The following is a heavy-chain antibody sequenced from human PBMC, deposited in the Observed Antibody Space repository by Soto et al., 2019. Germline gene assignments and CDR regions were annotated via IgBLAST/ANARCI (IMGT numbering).Heavy chain of an antibody. D-gene: IGHD4-17*01. CDR2: IYYSGST. V-gene: IGHV4-61*01. Sequence: QVQLQESGPGLVKPSETLSLPCTVSGGSVSSGSYYWRWIRQPPGKGLEWIGYIYYSGSTNYNPSLMSRVTISVDTSKNQFSLKLSSVTAEDTAGYYCARDNGDYWFDPWGQGTLVTVSS. CDR3: ARDNGDYWFDP. CDR1: GGSVSSGSYY. J-gene: IGHJ5*02.